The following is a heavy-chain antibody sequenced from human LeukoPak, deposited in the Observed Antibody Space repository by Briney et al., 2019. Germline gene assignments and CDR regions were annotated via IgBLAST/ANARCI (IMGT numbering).Heavy chain of an antibody. V-gene: IGHV3-9*01. CDR2: ISWNSGTI. J-gene: IGHJ4*02. D-gene: IGHD3-16*01. CDR3: AKDVDSTWGSIDY. Sequence: SGGSLRLSCAASGFTFSTYAMTWVRQAPGKGLEWVSSISWNSGTIGYADSVKGRFTISRDNAKNSLYLQMNSLRPEDTALYYCAKDVDSTWGSIDYWGQGILVTVSS. CDR1: GFTFSTYA.